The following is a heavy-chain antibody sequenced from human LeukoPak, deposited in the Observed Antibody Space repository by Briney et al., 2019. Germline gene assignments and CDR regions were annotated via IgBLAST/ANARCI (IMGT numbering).Heavy chain of an antibody. J-gene: IGHJ6*02. CDR1: GYTFSDYY. V-gene: IGHV3-11*01. Sequence: PGGSLRLPCAASGYTFSDYYMSWIRQAPGKGLEWVSYISSSGSTIYYADSVKGRFTISRDNAKNSLYLQMNSLRAEDTAVYYCARAQTYYDFWSGPTYYYYGMDVWGQGTTVTVSS. CDR2: ISSSGSTI. CDR3: ARAQTYYDFWSGPTYYYYGMDV. D-gene: IGHD3-3*01.